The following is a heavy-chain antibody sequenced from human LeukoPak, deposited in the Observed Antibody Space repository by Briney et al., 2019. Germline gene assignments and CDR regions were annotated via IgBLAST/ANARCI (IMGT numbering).Heavy chain of an antibody. CDR1: GGSISSGSYY. V-gene: IGHV4-61*01. CDR3: ARQGDYGDYDPLGY. J-gene: IGHJ4*02. CDR2: IYYSGST. D-gene: IGHD4-17*01. Sequence: PSETLSLTCTVSGGSISSGSYYWSWIRQPPGKGLEWIGYIYYSGSTNYNPSLKSRVTISVDTSKNQFSLKLSSVTAADTAVYYCARQGDYGDYDPLGYWGQGTLVTVSS.